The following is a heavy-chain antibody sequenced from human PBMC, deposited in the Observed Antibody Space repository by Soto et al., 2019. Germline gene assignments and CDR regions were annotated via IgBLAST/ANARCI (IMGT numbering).Heavy chain of an antibody. CDR1: GFTFSSYG. D-gene: IGHD2-2*01. J-gene: IGHJ4*02. CDR3: AKERGFLSSPPQFFDY. CDR2: ISYDGSNK. V-gene: IGHV3-30*18. Sequence: QVQLVESGGGVVQPGRSLRLSCAASGFTFSSYGMHWVRQAPGKGLEWVAVISYDGSNKYYTDSVKGRFTISRDNSKNTLYLQMHSLIAEDTAVYYCAKERGFLSSPPQFFDYWGQGTLVTVSS.